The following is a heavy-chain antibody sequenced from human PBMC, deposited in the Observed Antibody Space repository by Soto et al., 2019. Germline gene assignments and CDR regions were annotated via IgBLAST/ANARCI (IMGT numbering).Heavy chain of an antibody. J-gene: IGHJ6*01. CDR2: IYYSGRT. V-gene: IGHV4-59*01. CDR3: ARHRPGMAGTGPYSYYNDMDV. D-gene: IGHD1-7*01. CDR1: GGSISSYY. Sequence: SETLSLTCTVSGGSISSYYWSWIRQPPGKGLEWIGYIYYSGRTNYNPSLKSRVTISVDTSKNQFSLKLSSVTAADTAVYYCARHRPGMAGTGPYSYYNDMDVCG.